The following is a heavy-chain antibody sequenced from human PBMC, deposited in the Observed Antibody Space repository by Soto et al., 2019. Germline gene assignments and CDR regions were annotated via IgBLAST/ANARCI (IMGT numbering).Heavy chain of an antibody. Sequence: QVQLVESGGGVVQPGRSLRLSCAASGFTFSNYCMHWVRQAPGKGLEWVAIIWHDGNNKYYADSVRGRFIISRDNSKNRLYLQMNSLRAEDTAVYYCASDLVGASDSYGLGVWGQGTPVNVSS. CDR2: IWHDGNNK. CDR1: GFTFSNYC. CDR3: ASDLVGASDSYGLGV. J-gene: IGHJ6*02. D-gene: IGHD1-26*01. V-gene: IGHV3-33*01.